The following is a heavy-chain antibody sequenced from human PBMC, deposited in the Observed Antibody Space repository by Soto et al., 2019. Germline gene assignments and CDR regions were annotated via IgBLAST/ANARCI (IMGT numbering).Heavy chain of an antibody. V-gene: IGHV1-69*13. J-gene: IGHJ5*02. CDR2: IIPIFGTA. CDR1: GGTFSSYA. D-gene: IGHD2-21*02. CDR3: ASPHPYCGGDCSHSWFDP. Sequence: GASVKVSCKGSGGTFSSYAISWVLQAPGQGLEWMGGIIPIFGTANYAQKFQGRVTITADESTSTAYMELSSLRSEDTAVYYCASPHPYCGGDCSHSWFDPWGQGTLVTVSS.